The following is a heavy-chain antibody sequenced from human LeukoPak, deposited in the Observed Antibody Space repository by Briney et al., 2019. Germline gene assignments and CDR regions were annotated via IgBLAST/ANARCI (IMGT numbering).Heavy chain of an antibody. CDR3: ARGRDADSAWFF. J-gene: IGHJ4*02. CDR1: GGSFSGYY. Sequence: SETLSLTCAVYGGSFSGYYWSWIRQPPGKGLEWIGEINHSGSTNYNPSLKSRVTISVDTSKNQFSLKLSSVTAADTAVYYCARGRDADSAWFFWGQGTLVTVSS. V-gene: IGHV4-34*01. D-gene: IGHD3-10*01. CDR2: INHSGST.